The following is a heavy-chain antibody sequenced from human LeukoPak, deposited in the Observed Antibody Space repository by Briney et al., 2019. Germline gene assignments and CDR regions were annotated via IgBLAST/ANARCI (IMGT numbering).Heavy chain of an antibody. CDR1: GGSISSSGYY. Sequence: PSETLSLTCTVSGGSISSSGYYWGWIHQPPGKGLEWIGSIYYSGSTYYNPSLKSRVTISVDTSKNQFSLKLSSVTAADTAVYYCARRNGDYRCVDYWGQGTLVTVSS. CDR2: IYYSGST. D-gene: IGHD4-17*01. J-gene: IGHJ4*02. CDR3: ARRNGDYRCVDY. V-gene: IGHV4-39*01.